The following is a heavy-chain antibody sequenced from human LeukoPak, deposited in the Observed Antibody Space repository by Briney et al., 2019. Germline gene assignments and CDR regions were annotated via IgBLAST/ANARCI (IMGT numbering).Heavy chain of an antibody. CDR2: ISYDGSNK. V-gene: IGHV3-30-3*01. CDR1: GFTFSSYA. CDR3: ARDFYSNYFGWFDP. D-gene: IGHD4-11*01. J-gene: IGHJ5*02. Sequence: GGSLRLSCAASGFTFSSYAMHWVRQAPGKGLEWVAVISYDGSNKYYADSVKGRFTISRDNSKNTLYLQMNSLRAEDTAVYYCARDFYSNYFGWFDPWGQGTLVTVSS.